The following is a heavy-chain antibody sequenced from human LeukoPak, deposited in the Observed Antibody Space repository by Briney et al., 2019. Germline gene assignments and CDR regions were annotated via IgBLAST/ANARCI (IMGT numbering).Heavy chain of an antibody. CDR2: ISYDGSNT. Sequence: GRSLRLSCAASGFTFSSYAMHWVRQAPGKGLEGVAVISYDGSNTSYADSVKGRFTISRDSSKNTLYMQMNCLRAEDTAVYFCARGGLSDRSGYYWGPFEYWGQRSLVTASS. CDR3: ARGGLSDRSGYYWGPFEY. D-gene: IGHD3-22*01. J-gene: IGHJ4*02. CDR1: GFTFSSYA. V-gene: IGHV3-30-3*01.